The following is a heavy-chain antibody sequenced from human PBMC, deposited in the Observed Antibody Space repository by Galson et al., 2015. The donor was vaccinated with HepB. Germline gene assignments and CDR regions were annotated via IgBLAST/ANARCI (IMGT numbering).Heavy chain of an antibody. CDR3: AREGQWLVLDSGQLGY. CDR2: ISYDGNNK. J-gene: IGHJ4*02. CDR1: GFTFSSYA. D-gene: IGHD6-19*01. V-gene: IGHV3-30-3*01. Sequence: SLRLSCAASGFTFSSYAMHWVRQAPGKGLEWVAVISYDGNNKYYADSVKGRFTISRDNSKNTLYLQMNSLRAEDTAVYYCAREGQWLVLDSGQLGYWGQGTLVTVSS.